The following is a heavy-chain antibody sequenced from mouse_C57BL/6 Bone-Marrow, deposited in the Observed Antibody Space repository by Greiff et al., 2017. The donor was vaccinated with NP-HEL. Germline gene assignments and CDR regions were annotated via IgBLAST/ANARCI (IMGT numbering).Heavy chain of an antibody. CDR3: ARGDYGNYLYYFDY. Sequence: EVQLQQSVAELVRPGASVKLSCTASGFNINNTYMHWVKQRPEQGLEWIGRIDPANGNTKYAPKFQGKATITADTSSNTAYLQLSSLTSEDTAIYYCARGDYGNYLYYFDYWGQGTTLTVSS. CDR2: IDPANGNT. V-gene: IGHV14-3*01. CDR1: GFNINNTY. J-gene: IGHJ2*01. D-gene: IGHD2-1*01.